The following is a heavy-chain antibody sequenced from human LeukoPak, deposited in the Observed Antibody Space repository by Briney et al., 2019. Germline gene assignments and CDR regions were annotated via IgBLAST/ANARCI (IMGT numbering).Heavy chain of an antibody. CDR3: ATVPYGYLGYYYYYMDV. J-gene: IGHJ6*03. CDR2: IYSGGST. V-gene: IGHV3-66*01. Sequence: PGGSLRLSCAASGSIFSTYWMTWVRQAPGKGLEWVSVIYSGGSTYYADSVKGRFTVSRDSSKNTLFLQMNTLRVDDTAMYYCATVPYGYLGYYYYYMDVWGKGTTVTVSS. CDR1: GSIFSTYW. D-gene: IGHD5-18*01.